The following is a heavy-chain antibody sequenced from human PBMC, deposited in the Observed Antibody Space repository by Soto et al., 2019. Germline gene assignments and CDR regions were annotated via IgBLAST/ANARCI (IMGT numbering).Heavy chain of an antibody. CDR2: FSLSGTT. CDR1: GASITGSFF. V-gene: IGHV4-4*07. J-gene: IGHJ5*02. Sequence: SETLSLTCTVSGASITGSFFWSWIRQPAGKGLEWIGRFSLSGTTNYNPSLRSRVTMSADVSKNQFSLRLTSVTAADTALYYCARGIATGQLDPWGQGTLVTAPQ. D-gene: IGHD6-13*01. CDR3: ARGIATGQLDP.